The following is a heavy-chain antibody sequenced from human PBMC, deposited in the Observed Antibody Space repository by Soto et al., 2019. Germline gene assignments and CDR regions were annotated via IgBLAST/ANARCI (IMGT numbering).Heavy chain of an antibody. Sequence: GGSLRLSCAASGFTFSSYSMNWVRQAPGKGLEWVSYISSSSSTIYYADSVKGRFTISRDNAKNSLCLQMNSLRDEDTAVYYCARELDGMAYYYYGMDVWGQGTTVTVYS. D-gene: IGHD3-3*01. CDR3: ARELDGMAYYYYGMDV. CDR2: ISSSSSTI. V-gene: IGHV3-48*02. CDR1: GFTFSSYS. J-gene: IGHJ6*02.